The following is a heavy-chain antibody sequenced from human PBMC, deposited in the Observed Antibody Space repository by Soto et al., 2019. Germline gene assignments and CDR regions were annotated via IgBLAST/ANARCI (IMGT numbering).Heavy chain of an antibody. CDR3: ARGRASKDTIFGVVISPRRYYYMDV. CDR2: MNPNSGNT. D-gene: IGHD3-3*01. V-gene: IGHV1-8*01. Sequence: QVQLVQSGAEVKKPGASVKVSCKASGYTFTSYDINWVRQATGQGLEWMGWMNPNSGNTGYAQKFQGRVTMTRNTSISTAYMELSSLRSEDTAVYYCARGRASKDTIFGVVISPRRYYYMDVWGKGTTVTVSS. J-gene: IGHJ6*03. CDR1: GYTFTSYD.